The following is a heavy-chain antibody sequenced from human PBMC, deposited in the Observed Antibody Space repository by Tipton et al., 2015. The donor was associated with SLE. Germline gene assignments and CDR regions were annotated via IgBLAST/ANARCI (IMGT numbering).Heavy chain of an antibody. CDR2: IRHDGSNK. Sequence: SLRLSCAASGFTFTDASMNWVRQAPGKGLEWVAFIRHDGSNKYYADFVKGRFTISRDNSKNTVGLQMNTLGAEDTAVYYCARDKGTYYFDTWGQGTLVTVSS. J-gene: IGHJ4*02. CDR1: GFTFTDAS. V-gene: IGHV3-30*02. CDR3: ARDKGTYYFDT.